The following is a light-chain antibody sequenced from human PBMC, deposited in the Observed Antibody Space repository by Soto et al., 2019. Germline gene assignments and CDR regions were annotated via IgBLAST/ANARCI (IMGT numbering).Light chain of an antibody. J-gene: IGKJ1*01. CDR3: QHYCTFPPWT. V-gene: IGKV3-20*01. CDR2: GTS. CDR1: QSVSATY. Sequence: EIVLTQSPGTLSLSPGERATLSCRASQSVSATYYLAWYQQKPGQAPRLLIYGTSSRATGIPDRFSGSGSGTDFTLTISRLEPEDFAVYYCQHYCTFPPWTFGQGTKVEIK.